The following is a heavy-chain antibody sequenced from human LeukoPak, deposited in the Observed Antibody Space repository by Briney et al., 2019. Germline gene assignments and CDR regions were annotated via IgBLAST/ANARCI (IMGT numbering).Heavy chain of an antibody. D-gene: IGHD1-26*01. J-gene: IGHJ4*02. CDR3: ARDFRVGATSGFDY. CDR2: INHSGST. V-gene: IGHV4-34*01. CDR1: GGSFSGYY. Sequence: KSSETLSLTCAVYGGSFSGYYWSWIRQPPGKGLEWIGEINHSGSTNYNPSLKSRVTISVDTSKNQFSLKLSSVTAADTAVYYCARDFRVGATSGFDYWGQGTLVTVSS.